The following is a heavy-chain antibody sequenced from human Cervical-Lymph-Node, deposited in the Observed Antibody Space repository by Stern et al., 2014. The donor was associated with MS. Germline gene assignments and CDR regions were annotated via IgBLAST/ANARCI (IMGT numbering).Heavy chain of an antibody. V-gene: IGHV4-61*02. CDR3: ARVHCTNGVCYFDY. J-gene: IGHJ4*02. CDR1: GGSISSGSYY. Sequence: QLQLQESGPGLVKPSQTLSLTCTVSGGSISSGSYYWSWIRQPAGKGLEWIGRIYTSGSTNYNPSLKSQVPIWVDTSKNQSPLKVGSVTAADTAVYYCARVHCTNGVCYFDYWGQGTLVTVSS. CDR2: IYTSGST. D-gene: IGHD2-8*01.